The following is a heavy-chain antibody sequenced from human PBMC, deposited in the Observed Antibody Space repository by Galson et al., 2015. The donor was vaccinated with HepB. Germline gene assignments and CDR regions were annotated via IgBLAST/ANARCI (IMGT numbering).Heavy chain of an antibody. J-gene: IGHJ6*02. D-gene: IGHD3-16*01. CDR3: ARDAGGRDPYYYYPMDV. CDR1: GFNFGGYP. CDR2: IRNKAYGGTA. Sequence: SLRLSCAASGFNFGGYPMSWFRQAPGKGLEWVGFIRNKAYGGTAEYVASVKGRFTISRDNAKNSLYLQMNSLRAEDTAVYYCARDAGGRDPYYYYPMDVWGQGTTVTVSS. V-gene: IGHV3-49*03.